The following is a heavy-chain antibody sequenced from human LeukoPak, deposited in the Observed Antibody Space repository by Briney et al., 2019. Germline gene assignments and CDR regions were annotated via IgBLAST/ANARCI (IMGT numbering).Heavy chain of an antibody. Sequence: GGSLRLSCAASGFTVSSNYMSWVRQAPGKGLEWVSVIYSGGSTYYADSVKGRFTISRDNSKNTLYLQMNSLRAEDTAVYYCAKGGLGYCSSTSCYTIDYWGQGTLVTVSS. J-gene: IGHJ4*02. V-gene: IGHV3-53*05. CDR1: GFTVSSNY. D-gene: IGHD2-2*02. CDR3: AKGGLGYCSSTSCYTIDY. CDR2: IYSGGST.